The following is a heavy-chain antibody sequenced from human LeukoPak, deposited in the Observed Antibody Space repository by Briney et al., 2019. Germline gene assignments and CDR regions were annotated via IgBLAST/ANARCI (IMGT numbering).Heavy chain of an antibody. CDR1: GGSISSSSYY. CDR3: ARRSYGSASPLRMDV. V-gene: IGHV4-61*05. CDR2: IYYSGST. Sequence: SETLSLTCTVSGGSISSSSYYWGWIRQPPGKGLEWIGYIYYSGSTNYNPSLKSRVTISVDTSKNQFSLKLSSVTAADTAVYYCARRSYGSASPLRMDVWGQGTTVTVSS. J-gene: IGHJ6*02. D-gene: IGHD3-10*01.